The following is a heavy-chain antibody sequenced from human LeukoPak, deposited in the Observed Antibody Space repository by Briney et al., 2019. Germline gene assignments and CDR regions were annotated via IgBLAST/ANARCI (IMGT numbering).Heavy chain of an antibody. CDR3: ARGRGLVTTSYFDY. CDR1: GGSITSSSYY. J-gene: IGHJ4*02. Sequence: SETLPLTCTVSGGSITSSSYYWGWIRQPPGKALEGIASLYYSVSTYYNPSLKRRVPISVDTSKNQFSRKLSSVTAADTAVYYCARGRGLVTTSYFDYWGQGTLVTVSS. D-gene: IGHD4-17*01. V-gene: IGHV4-39*07. CDR2: LYYSVST.